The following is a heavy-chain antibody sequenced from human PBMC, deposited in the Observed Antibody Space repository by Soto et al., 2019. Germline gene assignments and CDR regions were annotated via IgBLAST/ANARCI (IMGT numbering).Heavy chain of an antibody. J-gene: IGHJ4*02. CDR1: GFTFSDHY. Sequence: EVQLEESGGGLVQPGGSLRLSCAASGFTFSDHYMDWVRQAPGKGLEWDGRTRNKANSYSTEYAASVRGRFTISRDESKNSLYLQMNSLKTEDTAVYYCVRTSHYGSGSWNFDYWGQGTLVTVSS. D-gene: IGHD3-10*01. CDR2: TRNKANSYST. V-gene: IGHV3-72*01. CDR3: VRTSHYGSGSWNFDY.